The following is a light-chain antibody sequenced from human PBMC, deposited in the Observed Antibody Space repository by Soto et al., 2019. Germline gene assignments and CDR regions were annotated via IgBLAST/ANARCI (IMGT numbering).Light chain of an antibody. CDR1: QSVTSN. Sequence: EIVLTQSPATLSVSPGERATLSYRASQSVTSNLAWYQQKPGQAPRFLMYGASIRATGIPDRFSGSGSGTEFTLTISSLQPEDFAVYYCQQYNDWPRTFGQGTKVEVK. V-gene: IGKV3-15*01. J-gene: IGKJ1*01. CDR3: QQYNDWPRT. CDR2: GAS.